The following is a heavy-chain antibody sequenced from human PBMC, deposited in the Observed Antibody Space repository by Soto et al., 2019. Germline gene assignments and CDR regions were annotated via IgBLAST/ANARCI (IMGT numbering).Heavy chain of an antibody. J-gene: IGHJ4*02. D-gene: IGHD1-1*01. CDR2: ISAHNCNT. CDR3: ARGRYGDY. Sequence: QVHLVQSGAEVKKPGASVKVSCKGSGYAFTTYGITWVRQAPGQGLEWMGWISAHNCNTNYAQKLQGRITVTRDTSTSTASMELRSLRSDNTAVYYCARGRYGDYWGQGALVTVSS. CDR1: GYAFTTYG. V-gene: IGHV1-18*01.